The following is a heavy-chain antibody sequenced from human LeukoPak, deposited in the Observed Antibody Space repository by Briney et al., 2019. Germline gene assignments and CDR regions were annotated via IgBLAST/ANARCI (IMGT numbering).Heavy chain of an antibody. Sequence: PGGSLSLSCAASRFTFSTYTMNWVRQAPGKGLEWVPSISSSSSYIYYADSVKGRFTISRDNAKNSLYLQMNTLRAEDTAVYYCARDRTTVTTFDYWGQGTLVTVSS. J-gene: IGHJ4*02. CDR1: RFTFSTYT. CDR2: ISSSSSYI. V-gene: IGHV3-21*01. CDR3: ARDRTTVTTFDY. D-gene: IGHD4-17*01.